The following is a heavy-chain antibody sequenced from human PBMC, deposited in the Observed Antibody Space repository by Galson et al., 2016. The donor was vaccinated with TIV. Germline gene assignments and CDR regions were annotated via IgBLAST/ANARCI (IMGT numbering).Heavy chain of an antibody. V-gene: IGHV3-23*01. CDR3: ARVAPIAVAGHAFDS. CDR1: GFTLNNYP. J-gene: IGHJ4*02. Sequence: SLRLSCAASGFTLNNYPVSWVRQAPGQGLRWVSHITTTGRSIYYADSVRGRFTVSRDYSNNTVHPQMNGLRADDTAVYFCARVAPIAVAGHAFDSWGQGTLVTVSS. D-gene: IGHD6-19*01. CDR2: ITTTGRSI.